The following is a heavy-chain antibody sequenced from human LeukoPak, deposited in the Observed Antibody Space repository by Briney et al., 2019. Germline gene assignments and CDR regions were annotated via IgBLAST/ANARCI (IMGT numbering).Heavy chain of an antibody. D-gene: IGHD6-19*01. V-gene: IGHV4-59*01. CDR3: ASGAVAGIFDY. CDR1: GGSISSYY. J-gene: IGHJ4*02. CDR2: IYYSGST. Sequence: SETLSLTCTVSGGSISSYYWSWIRQPPGKGLEWIGYIYYSGSTNYNPPLKSRVTISVDTSKNQFSLKLSSVTAADTAVYYCASGAVAGIFDYWGQGTLVTVSS.